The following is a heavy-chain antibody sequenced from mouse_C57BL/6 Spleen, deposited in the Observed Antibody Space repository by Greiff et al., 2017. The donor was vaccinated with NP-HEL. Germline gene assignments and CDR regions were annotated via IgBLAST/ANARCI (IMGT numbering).Heavy chain of an antibody. CDR1: GYTFTSYW. J-gene: IGHJ2*01. Sequence: QVQLQQPGAELVRPGTSVKLSCKASGYTFTSYWMHWVKQRPGQGLEWIGVIDPSDSYTNYNQKFKGKATLTVDTSSSTAYMQLSSLTSEDSAVYYCARRGYSNYGFDYWGQGTTLTVSS. CDR2: IDPSDSYT. D-gene: IGHD2-5*01. V-gene: IGHV1-59*01. CDR3: ARRGYSNYGFDY.